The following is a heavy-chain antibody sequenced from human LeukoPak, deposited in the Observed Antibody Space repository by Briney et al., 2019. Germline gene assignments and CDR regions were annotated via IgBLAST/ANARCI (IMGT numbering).Heavy chain of an antibody. V-gene: IGHV3-21*04. D-gene: IGHD3-16*01. CDR1: GFTFSSYS. Sequence: GGSLRLSCAASGFTFSSYSMNWVRQAPGKGLEWVSSISSSSSYIYYADSVKGRFTISRDNSKNTLYLQMNSLRAEDTAVYYCASLRGSAYSYYYYYMDVWGKGTTVTVSS. CDR2: ISSSSSYI. J-gene: IGHJ6*03. CDR3: ASLRGSAYSYYYYYMDV.